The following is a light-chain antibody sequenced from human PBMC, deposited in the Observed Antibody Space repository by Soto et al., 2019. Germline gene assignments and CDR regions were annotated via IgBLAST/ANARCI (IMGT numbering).Light chain of an antibody. J-gene: IGKJ1*01. CDR2: PAS. CDR1: HSINNN. V-gene: IGKV1-39*01. CDR3: QQSNSTVRV. Sequence: DIHMTQSPSSLSASVGERVTITCRASHSINNNLNWYKQKPGKATKLLIYPASRLQSGVPPRFSGSGSGTDFTLSISTLQSEDFATYYCQQSNSTVRVFGQGTKVDIK.